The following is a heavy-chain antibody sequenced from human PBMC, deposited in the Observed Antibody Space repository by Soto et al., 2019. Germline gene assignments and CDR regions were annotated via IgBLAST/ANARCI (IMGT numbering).Heavy chain of an antibody. J-gene: IGHJ4*02. CDR3: XKDRSYSNSYLFDN. Sequence: EVQLVESGGGLVQPGRSLRLSCAASGFIFDDYAMYWVRQAPGKGLEWVSGINWNSGRIGYADSVKGRFTISRDNAKNSLYLEXNSLRAEDTXLXXXXKDRSYSNSYLFDNWGQGTLVTVSS. CDR1: GFIFDDYA. D-gene: IGHD6-6*01. V-gene: IGHV3-9*01. CDR2: INWNSGRI.